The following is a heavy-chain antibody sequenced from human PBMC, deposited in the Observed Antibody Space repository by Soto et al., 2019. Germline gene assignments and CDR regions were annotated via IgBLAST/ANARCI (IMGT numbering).Heavy chain of an antibody. V-gene: IGHV3-33*01. D-gene: IGHD7-27*01. CDR1: GFTFSSYH. J-gene: IGHJ4*02. Sequence: QVQLVESGGGVVQPGRSLRLSCAASGFTFSSYHMHWVRQVLGKGLEWVAVIWNDGSNKYYADSVKGRFTVSRDNSKNTLYLHMNSLRVEDTAVYYCERIGTWALNFDYWGQGTLVTVSS. CDR3: ERIGTWALNFDY. CDR2: IWNDGSNK.